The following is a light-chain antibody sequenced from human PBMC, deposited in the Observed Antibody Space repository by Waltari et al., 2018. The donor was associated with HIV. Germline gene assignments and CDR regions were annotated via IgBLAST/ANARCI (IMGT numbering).Light chain of an antibody. CDR3: QAWDSNVV. Sequence: SYELTQAPSVSVSPGQTAKITCSGDKLGDKYTSWYQQKSGQSPVLVIYQDTKRPSGIPEGFSGSNSGNTATLTISGAQAMDEGDYYCQAWDSNVVFGGGTKLTVL. CDR2: QDT. CDR1: KLGDKY. V-gene: IGLV3-1*01. J-gene: IGLJ2*01.